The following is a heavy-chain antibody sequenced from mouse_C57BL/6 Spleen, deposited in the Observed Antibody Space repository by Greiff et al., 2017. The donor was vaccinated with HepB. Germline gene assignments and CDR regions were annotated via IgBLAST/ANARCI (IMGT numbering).Heavy chain of an antibody. CDR2: ISDGGSYT. V-gene: IGHV5-4*01. D-gene: IGHD2-10*02. J-gene: IGHJ3*01. CDR3: AREESSAAWFAY. CDR1: GFTFSSYA. Sequence: EVKVVESGGGLVKPGGSLKLSCAASGFTFSSYAMSWVRQTPEKRLEWVATISDGGSYTYYPDNVKGRFTISRDNAKNNLYLQMSHLKSEDTAMYYCAREESSAAWFAYWGQGTLVTVSA.